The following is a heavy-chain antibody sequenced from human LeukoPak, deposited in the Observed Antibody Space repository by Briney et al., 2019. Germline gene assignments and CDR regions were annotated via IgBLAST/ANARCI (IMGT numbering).Heavy chain of an antibody. D-gene: IGHD3-10*01. Sequence: GGSLRLSCTASGVTFGDYAMSWVRQAPGKGLEWVGFIRSKAYGGTTEYAASVKGRFTISRDDSKSIAYLQMNSLKTEDTAVYYCTRESRSRARGYFDYWGQGALVTVSS. CDR1: GVTFGDYA. CDR3: TRESRSRARGYFDY. J-gene: IGHJ4*02. CDR2: IRSKAYGGTT. V-gene: IGHV3-49*04.